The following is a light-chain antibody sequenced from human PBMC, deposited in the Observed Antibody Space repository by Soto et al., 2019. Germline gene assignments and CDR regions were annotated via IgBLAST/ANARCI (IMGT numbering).Light chain of an antibody. J-gene: IGKJ1*01. CDR3: QQYSSTPRT. V-gene: IGKV3-20*01. CDR2: GAS. CDR1: QSVSSNY. Sequence: EIVLTQSPGTLSLSPGERATFSCRASQSVSSNYLAWYQQKPGQAPRLLIYGASSRATDIPDRFSGSGSGTDFTLTISRLEPEDFAMYYCQQYSSTPRTFGQGTKVDIK.